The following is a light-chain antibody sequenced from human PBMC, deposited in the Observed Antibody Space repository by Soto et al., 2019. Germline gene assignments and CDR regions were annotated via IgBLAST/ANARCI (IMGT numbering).Light chain of an antibody. J-gene: IGKJ1*01. CDR2: WAS. Sequence: DIVMTQSPDSLAVSLGERATINCKSSQSVLYSSNNKNYLAWYQQKPGQPPKLLIYWASTRESGVPDRFSGGGSGTDFTLTISSLQAEDEAVYNCQQYYSAPVTFGQGTKVEIK. V-gene: IGKV4-1*01. CDR3: QQYYSAPVT. CDR1: QSVLYSSNNKNY.